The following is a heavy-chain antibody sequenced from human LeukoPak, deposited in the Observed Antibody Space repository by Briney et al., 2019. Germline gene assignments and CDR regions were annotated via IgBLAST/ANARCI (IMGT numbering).Heavy chain of an antibody. CDR1: GFTLTSYA. J-gene: IGHJ4*02. CDR2: ISGSAGTT. CDR3: EKTGSGWQKTYDY. D-gene: IGHD6-19*01. V-gene: IGHV3-23*01. Sequence: PGGSLRLSCAASGFTLTSYALTWVRQAPGKGLEWVSGISGSAGTTYYADSVKGRFTISRDNSKNTLYLQMNSLRAEDTAVYYCEKTGSGWQKTYDYWGQGTLVTVSS.